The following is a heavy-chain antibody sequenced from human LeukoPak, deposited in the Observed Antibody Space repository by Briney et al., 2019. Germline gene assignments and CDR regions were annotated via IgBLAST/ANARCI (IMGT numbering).Heavy chain of an antibody. J-gene: IGHJ3*02. D-gene: IGHD4-17*01. V-gene: IGHV4-34*01. CDR2: VYYSGNT. Sequence: SETLSLTCAVYGGSFSGYYWGWIRQPPGKGLEWIGSVYYSGNTYYNSSLKSRVTISVDTSKNQFSLKLSSVTAADTAIYYCTREYGFMTTVFHAFDIWGQGTMVTVSS. CDR3: TREYGFMTTVFHAFDI. CDR1: GGSFSGYY.